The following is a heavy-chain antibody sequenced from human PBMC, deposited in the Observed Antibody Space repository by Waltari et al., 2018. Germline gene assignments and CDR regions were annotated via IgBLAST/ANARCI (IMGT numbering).Heavy chain of an antibody. J-gene: IGHJ4*02. CDR2: IFGVGTT. D-gene: IGHD6-13*01. CDR1: GFTVISNS. V-gene: IGHV3-53*02. CDR3: ASWYASSWYYFDY. Sequence: DVQVVESGGGLIQPGGSLRLSCAVSGFTVISNSMSWVRQAPGKGLEWVSVIFGVGTTYYADSVRGRFTISRDNSKNTLFLQMNNVRAEDTAVYYCASWYASSWYYFDYWGQGALVIVSS.